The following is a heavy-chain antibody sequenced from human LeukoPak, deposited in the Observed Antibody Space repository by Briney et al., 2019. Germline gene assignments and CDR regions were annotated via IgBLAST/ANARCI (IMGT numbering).Heavy chain of an antibody. CDR2: ISSSGSII. J-gene: IGHJ4*02. CDR3: AKDLTYYYDSSWDY. Sequence: GGSLRLSCAASGFIFSSYEMNWVRQAPGKGLEWVSYISSSGSIIYYADSVKGRFTISRDNSKNTLYLQMNSLRAEDTAVYYCAKDLTYYYDSSWDYWGQGTLVTVSS. CDR1: GFIFSSYE. D-gene: IGHD3-22*01. V-gene: IGHV3-48*03.